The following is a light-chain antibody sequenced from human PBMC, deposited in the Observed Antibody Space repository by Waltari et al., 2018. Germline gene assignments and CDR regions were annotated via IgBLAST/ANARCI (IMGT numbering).Light chain of an antibody. CDR2: SAS. Sequence: DVQMTQSPSTLSASVGDRVTITCRASQSVSSWLAWYQQKRGKAPKLLIYSASRLESGVPSRFSGSGSGTEFTLTISSLQPDDFATYYCQQYNYNSRTFGQGTKVDIK. CDR1: QSVSSW. J-gene: IGKJ1*01. V-gene: IGKV1-5*03. CDR3: QQYNYNSRT.